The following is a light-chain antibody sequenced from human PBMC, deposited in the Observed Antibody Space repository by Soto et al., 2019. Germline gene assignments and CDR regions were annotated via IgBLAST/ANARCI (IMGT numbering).Light chain of an antibody. V-gene: IGKV1-39*01. CDR1: HNIDKY. Sequence: DIRMTQSPASLSASVGDRVTVTCRASHNIDKYLHRNQHKAGKTPNHVIFPVIILQTGGPSRFIGRGSGTEFTLNITSPQPEDFATDYSEQTFNNCMTFGQGTKVDI. CDR2: PVI. J-gene: IGKJ1*01. CDR3: EQTFNNCMT.